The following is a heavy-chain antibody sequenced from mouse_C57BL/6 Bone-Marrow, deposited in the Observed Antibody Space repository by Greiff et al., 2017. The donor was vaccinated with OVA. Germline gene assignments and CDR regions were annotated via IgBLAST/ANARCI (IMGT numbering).Heavy chain of an antibody. CDR3: ARHDYGSSYDYAMDY. CDR2: IWSDGST. Sequence: QVQLQQSGPGLVAPSQSLSITCTVSGFSLTSYGVHWVRQPPGKGLEWLVVIWSDGSTTYNSALKSRLSISKDNSKSQVFLKMNSLQTDDTAMYYCARHDYGSSYDYAMDYWGQGTSVTVSS. D-gene: IGHD1-1*01. J-gene: IGHJ4*01. V-gene: IGHV2-6-1*01. CDR1: GFSLTSYG.